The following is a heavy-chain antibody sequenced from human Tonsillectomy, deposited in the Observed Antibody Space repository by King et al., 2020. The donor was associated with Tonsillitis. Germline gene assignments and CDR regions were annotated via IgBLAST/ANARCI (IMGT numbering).Heavy chain of an antibody. J-gene: IGHJ6*03. D-gene: IGHD6-13*01. CDR2: ISGSGGRT. Sequence: VQLVESGGGLVQPGGSLRLSCAASRFTFSSYAVTWVRQAPGKGLEWVSAISGSGGRTYYADSVKGRFTISRDNSRNTLYLQMNSLRAEDTAVYYCAKFPRSSSSWYRYYMDVWGKGTTVTVFS. CDR3: AKFPRSSSSWYRYYMDV. CDR1: RFTFSSYA. V-gene: IGHV3-23*04.